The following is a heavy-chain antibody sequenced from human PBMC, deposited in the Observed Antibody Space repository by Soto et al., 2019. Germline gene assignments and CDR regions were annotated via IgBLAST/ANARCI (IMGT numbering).Heavy chain of an antibody. V-gene: IGHV3-48*02. Sequence: PGGSLRLSCAASGFSFSGYTMNWVRQAQGKGLEWISDINGRGRTTYYADSVKGRFTISRDNAKNSLYLQLSSLRDEDTAIYYCARESSGYPDSWGQGTLVTVSS. D-gene: IGHD3-22*01. J-gene: IGHJ4*02. CDR1: GFSFSGYT. CDR2: INGRGRTT. CDR3: ARESSGYPDS.